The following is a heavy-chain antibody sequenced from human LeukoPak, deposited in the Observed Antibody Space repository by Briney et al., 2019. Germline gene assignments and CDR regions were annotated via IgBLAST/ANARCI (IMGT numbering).Heavy chain of an antibody. CDR1: GFTFSSSA. CDR3: ARSRHSGAAFDI. CDR2: ISNNGGYT. Sequence: GGSPRLSCAASGFTFSSSAMGWVRQAPGKGLEWVSAISNNGGYTYYADSVQGRFTISRDNSKSTLCLQMNSLRVEDAAVYYCARSRHSGAAFDIWGQGTMVTVSS. J-gene: IGHJ3*02. V-gene: IGHV3-23*01. D-gene: IGHD1-26*01.